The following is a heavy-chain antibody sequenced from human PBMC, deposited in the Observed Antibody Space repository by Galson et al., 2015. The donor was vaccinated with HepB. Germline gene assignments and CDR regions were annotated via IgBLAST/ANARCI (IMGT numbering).Heavy chain of an antibody. CDR1: GFTFSDHY. Sequence: SLRLSCAASGFTFSDHYMDWVRQAPGKGLEWVGRTRNKANSYTTEYAASVKGRFTISRDDSKNSLYLQMNSLKTEDTAVYYCARLRIVGARNYYYYYGMDVWGQGTTVTVSS. V-gene: IGHV3-72*01. CDR3: ARLRIVGARNYYYYYGMDV. CDR2: TRNKANSYTT. D-gene: IGHD1-26*01. J-gene: IGHJ6*02.